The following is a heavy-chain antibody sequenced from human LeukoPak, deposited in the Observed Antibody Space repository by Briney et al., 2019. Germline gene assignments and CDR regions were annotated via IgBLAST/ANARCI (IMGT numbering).Heavy chain of an antibody. J-gene: IGHJ5*01. Sequence: QPGRSLILSCAASGFTFSSYAMHWVRQAPGKGLEYVSAISRNGDSTYYADSVKDKFTISRDNSKNTLYLQMSSLKSEDTAVYYCVRTTGWYDFWGQGTLVTVSS. D-gene: IGHD2-8*02. V-gene: IGHV3-64D*09. CDR1: GFTFSSYA. CDR2: ISRNGDST. CDR3: VRTTGWYDF.